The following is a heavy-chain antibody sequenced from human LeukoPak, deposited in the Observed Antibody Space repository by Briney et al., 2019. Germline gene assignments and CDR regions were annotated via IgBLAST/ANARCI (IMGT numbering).Heavy chain of an antibody. CDR3: ARQEGSSYY. J-gene: IGHJ4*02. CDR2: IYGSGTN. D-gene: IGHD2-15*01. Sequence: SETLSLTCTVSGGSISSSGFYWGWIPQPPGKGLEWFGWIYGSGTNYYNPSLKSPVTISVDTSKNQFSLRLSSVTAADTAVYYCARQEGSSYYWGQGTLVTVSS. CDR1: GGSISSSGFY. V-gene: IGHV4-39*01.